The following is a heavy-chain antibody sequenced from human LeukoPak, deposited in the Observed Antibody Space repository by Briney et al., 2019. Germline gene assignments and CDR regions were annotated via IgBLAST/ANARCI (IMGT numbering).Heavy chain of an antibody. CDR2: IYSGGST. J-gene: IGHJ4*02. CDR3: ARASMVVVRGVIKKYYFDY. CDR1: GFTFSSYA. D-gene: IGHD3-10*01. V-gene: IGHV3-53*01. Sequence: GGSLRLSCAASGFTFSSYAMSWVRQAPGKGLEWVSAIYSGGSTYYADSVKGRFTISRDNSKNTLYLQMNSLRAEDTAVYYCARASMVVVRGVIKKYYFDYWGQGTLVTVSS.